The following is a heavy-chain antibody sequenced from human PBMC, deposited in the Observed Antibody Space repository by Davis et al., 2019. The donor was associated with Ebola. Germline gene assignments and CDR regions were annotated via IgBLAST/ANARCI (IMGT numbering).Heavy chain of an antibody. CDR3: ARDRPGVDTTMGTPIYYYYYGMDV. CDR2: ISYDGSNK. D-gene: IGHD5-18*01. CDR1: GFTFSSYG. J-gene: IGHJ6*02. Sequence: PGGSLRLSCAASGFTFSSYGMHWVRQAPGKGLEWVAVISYDGSNKYYADSVKGRFTISRDNSKNTLYLQMNSLRAEDTAVYYCARDRPGVDTTMGTPIYYYYYGMDVWGQGTTVTVSS. V-gene: IGHV3-30*03.